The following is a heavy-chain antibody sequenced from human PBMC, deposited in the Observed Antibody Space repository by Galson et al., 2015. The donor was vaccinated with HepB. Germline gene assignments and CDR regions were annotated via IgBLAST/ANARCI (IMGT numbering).Heavy chain of an antibody. V-gene: IGHV3-9*01. Sequence: SLRLSCAASGFTFDDYAMHWVRQAPGKGLEWVSGLRWDGGSISYADSVKGRFTISRDNAKNSLYLQMNSLRAEDTALYYCAKDLQTYYYGSGSYYRGEKYYYGVDVWGQGTTVTVSS. CDR3: AKDLQTYYYGSGSYYRGEKYYYGVDV. CDR2: LRWDGGSI. D-gene: IGHD3-10*01. CDR1: GFTFDDYA. J-gene: IGHJ6*02.